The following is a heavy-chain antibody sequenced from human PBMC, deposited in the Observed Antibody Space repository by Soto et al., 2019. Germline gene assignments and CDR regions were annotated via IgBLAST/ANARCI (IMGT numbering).Heavy chain of an antibody. CDR3: ARGDTVSTYYYGMDV. V-gene: IGHV1-46*01. J-gene: IGHJ6*02. D-gene: IGHD5-18*01. CDR1: GYTFTNYY. CDR2: TNPSGDST. Sequence: GASVKVSCKASGYTFTNYYIHWVRQAPGQGLEWMGRTNPSGDSTSYAQKFQGRVTMTRDTSTSTVYMDLSSLRSEDTAVYYCARGDTVSTYYYGMDVWGQGTTVTSP.